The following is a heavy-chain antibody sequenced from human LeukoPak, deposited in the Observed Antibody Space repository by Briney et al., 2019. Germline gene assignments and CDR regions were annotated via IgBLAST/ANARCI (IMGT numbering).Heavy chain of an antibody. Sequence: GRSLRLSCAASGFTFSSYGMHWVRQAPGKGLEWVAVISYDGSNKYYADSVKGRFTISRDNSRNTLYLQMNSLRAEDTAVYYCARDLRSCSGGECYEYKWFDPWGQGTLVTVSS. CDR3: ARDLRSCSGGECYEYKWFDP. D-gene: IGHD2-21*01. CDR1: GFTFSSYG. CDR2: ISYDGSNK. J-gene: IGHJ5*02. V-gene: IGHV3-30*03.